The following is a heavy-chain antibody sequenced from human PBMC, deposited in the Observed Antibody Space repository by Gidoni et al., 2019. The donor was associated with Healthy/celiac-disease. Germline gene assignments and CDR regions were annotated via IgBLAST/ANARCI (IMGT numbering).Heavy chain of an antibody. Sequence: QVQLQESGPGLVKPSETLSLTCTVSGYSISSGYYWGWIRQPPGQGLEWIGSIYHSGSTYYNPSLKGRVTISVDTSKNQFSLKLSSVTAADTAVYYCARDYYDFWSGYYPLEIDYWGQGTLVTVSS. CDR1: GYSISSGYY. J-gene: IGHJ4*02. CDR2: IYHSGST. V-gene: IGHV4-38-2*02. CDR3: ARDYYDFWSGYYPLEIDY. D-gene: IGHD3-3*01.